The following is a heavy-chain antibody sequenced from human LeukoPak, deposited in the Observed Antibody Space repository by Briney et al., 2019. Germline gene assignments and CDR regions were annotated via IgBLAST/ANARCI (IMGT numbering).Heavy chain of an antibody. V-gene: IGHV4-4*07. CDR1: GGSISSYF. CDR2: IHASGTT. D-gene: IGHD3-10*01. J-gene: IGHJ4*02. CDR3: ARDGADVYGRAFDY. Sequence: SDTLSLTCNVSGGSISSYFWTWIQQPAGKGLEWIGRIHASGTTNYNSSLKSRVSMSVDTSKNQFSLKLTSVTAADTAVYFCARDGADVYGRAFDYWGQGTLVSVSS.